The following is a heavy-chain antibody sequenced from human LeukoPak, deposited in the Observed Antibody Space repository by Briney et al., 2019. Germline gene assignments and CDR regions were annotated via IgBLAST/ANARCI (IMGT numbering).Heavy chain of an antibody. D-gene: IGHD3-10*01. J-gene: IGHJ4*02. CDR2: IYYSGSP. Sequence: SETLSLTCTVSGGSISSSSYYWGWIRQPPGKGLEWIGSIYYSGSPYYNPSLKSRVTISVDTSKKQFSLKLSSVTAADTAVYYCARVRNTMVRGVIPRTKRTNLLFDYWGQGTLVTVSS. V-gene: IGHV4-39*07. CDR3: ARVRNTMVRGVIPRTKRTNLLFDY. CDR1: GGSISSSSYY.